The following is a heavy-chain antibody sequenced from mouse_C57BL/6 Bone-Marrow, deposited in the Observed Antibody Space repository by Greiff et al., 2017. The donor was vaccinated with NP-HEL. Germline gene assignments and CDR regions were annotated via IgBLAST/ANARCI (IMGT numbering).Heavy chain of an antibody. J-gene: IGHJ4*01. V-gene: IGHV5-9*01. Sequence: EVQLQESGGGLVKPGGSLKLSCAASGFTFSSYTMSWVRQTPEKRLEWVATISGGGGNTYYPDSVKGRFTISRDNAKNTLYLQMSSLRSEDTALYYCARHRLRLRAMDYRGQGTSVTVSS. CDR2: ISGGGGNT. D-gene: IGHD3-2*02. CDR1: GFTFSSYT. CDR3: ARHRLRLRAMDY.